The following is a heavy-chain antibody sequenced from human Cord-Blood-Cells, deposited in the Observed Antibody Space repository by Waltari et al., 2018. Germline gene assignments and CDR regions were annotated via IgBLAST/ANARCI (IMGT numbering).Heavy chain of an antibody. D-gene: IGHD2-21*01. CDR2: IYYSGST. J-gene: IGHJ1*01. CDR3: LVIASSAFQH. V-gene: IGHV4-39*01. Sequence: QLQLQASGPGLVKPSATLSLTCTVSGGSISSSSYYWGWLRQPPGKGLEWIGSIYYSGSTYYNPSLKSRVTISVDTSKNQFSLKLSSVTAADTAVYYCLVIASSAFQHWGQGTLVTVSS. CDR1: GGSISSSSYY.